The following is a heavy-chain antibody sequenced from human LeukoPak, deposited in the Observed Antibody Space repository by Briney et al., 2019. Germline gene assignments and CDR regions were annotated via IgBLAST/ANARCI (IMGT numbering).Heavy chain of an antibody. J-gene: IGHJ6*03. Sequence: SETRSLTCTVSGGSISSYYWSWIRQPPGKGLEWIGYIYYSGSTNYNPSLKSRISISVDTSKDQFSLKLSSVTAADTAVYYCARTTEGGYTYNYFYYYYMDVWGKGTTVTISS. CDR1: GGSISSYY. CDR3: ARTTEGGYTYNYFYYYYMDV. D-gene: IGHD5-18*01. CDR2: IYYSGST. V-gene: IGHV4-59*01.